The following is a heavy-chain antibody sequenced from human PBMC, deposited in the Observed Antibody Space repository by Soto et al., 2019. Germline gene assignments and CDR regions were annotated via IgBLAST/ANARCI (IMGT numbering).Heavy chain of an antibody. Sequence: ASVKVSCKASGNTVPNYAIHWVRQAPGQRLGCLGWINAGNGNTKYSQRFQGRVTISRDISASRVFLELSSLRYEDTAVYYCARVDDGHDQSGMDVWGLGTSVTVSS. CDR2: INAGNGNT. CDR1: GNTVPNYA. CDR3: ARVDDGHDQSGMDV. V-gene: IGHV1-3*01. D-gene: IGHD5-12*01. J-gene: IGHJ6*02.